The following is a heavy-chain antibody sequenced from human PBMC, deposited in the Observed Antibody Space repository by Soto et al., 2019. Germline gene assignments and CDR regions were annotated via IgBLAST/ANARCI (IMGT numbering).Heavy chain of an antibody. CDR1: GNTFTGKY. CDR2: INPNSGVT. J-gene: IGHJ5*02. Sequence: ASVKVSCKASGNTFTGKYLHWVRQAPGQGLEWMGWINPNSGVTNYAEKFQGRVTMTRDTSISTAYMDLTRLKSDDTAVYYCARDIVSTTGCFDPWGQGTLVTVSS. V-gene: IGHV1-2*02. CDR3: ARDIVSTTGCFDP. D-gene: IGHD3-16*02.